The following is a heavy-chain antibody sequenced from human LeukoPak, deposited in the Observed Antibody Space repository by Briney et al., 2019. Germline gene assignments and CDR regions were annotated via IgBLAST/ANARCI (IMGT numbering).Heavy chain of an antibody. D-gene: IGHD2-2*01. V-gene: IGHV4-31*03. Sequence: PSQTLSLTCTVSGDSISSGVYFWTWIRQHPGKGVEWIGYIYYGGYTYYNPALKSRLSVSIHTSNKYISLKLSSVTAADTAVYYCGRGGRHPWSSIDQWGQETLVTVAS. J-gene: IGHJ4*02. CDR1: GDSISSGVYF. CDR3: GRGGRHPWSSIDQ. CDR2: IYYGGYT.